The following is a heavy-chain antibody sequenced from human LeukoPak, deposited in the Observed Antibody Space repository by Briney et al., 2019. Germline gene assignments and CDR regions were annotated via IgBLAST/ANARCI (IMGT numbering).Heavy chain of an antibody. D-gene: IGHD2-2*01. J-gene: IGHJ4*02. V-gene: IGHV1-2*02. CDR2: INPNSGGT. Sequence: ASVKVSCKASGYTFTGYYMLWVRQAPGQGLEWMGWINPNSGGTNYAQKFQGRVTMTRDTSISTAYMELSRLRSDDTAVYYCARNRYCSSNSCPMEWGQGTLVTVSS. CDR1: GYTFTGYY. CDR3: ARNRYCSSNSCPME.